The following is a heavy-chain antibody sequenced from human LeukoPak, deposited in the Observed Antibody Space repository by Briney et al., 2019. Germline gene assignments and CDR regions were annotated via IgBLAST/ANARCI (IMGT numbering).Heavy chain of an antibody. CDR1: GGSISSGDYY. J-gene: IGHJ4*02. CDR3: AREGSSGSYWTFDY. V-gene: IGHV4-30-4*08. D-gene: IGHD1-26*01. Sequence: PLETLSLTCTVSGGSISSGDYYWSWIRQPPGKGLEWIGYIYYSGSTYYNPSLKSRVTISVDTSENQFSLKLSFVTAADTAVYYCAREGSSGSYWTFDYWGQGTLVTVSS. CDR2: IYYSGST.